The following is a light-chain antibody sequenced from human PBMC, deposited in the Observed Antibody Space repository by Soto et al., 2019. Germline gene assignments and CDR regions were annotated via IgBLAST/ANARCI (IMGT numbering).Light chain of an antibody. V-gene: IGKV3-15*01. Sequence: EIVMTQSPATLSVSPGERATLSCRASQSVNSKLAWYQQKPGQAPRLLIYGASTRATGIPARFSGSGSGTEFILSISSLQSGDFAVYYCQQYNDWPPWTFGQGTKVDIK. CDR1: QSVNSK. CDR2: GAS. CDR3: QQYNDWPPWT. J-gene: IGKJ1*01.